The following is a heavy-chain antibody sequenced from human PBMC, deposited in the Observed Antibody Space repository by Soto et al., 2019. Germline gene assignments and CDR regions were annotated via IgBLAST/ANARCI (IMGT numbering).Heavy chain of an antibody. CDR3: XXXXXXXXXXXX. CDR1: GDSISSNTW. V-gene: IGHV4-4*02. J-gene: IGHJ1*01. Sequence: QVQLQESGPGLVKPSETLSLTCAVSGDSISSNTWWSWVRQSPGKGLEWIGEIYHSGKTNYKASLKSRVTISIDKSKNQLSLNLTSVTXXXXXXXXXXXXXXXXXXXXXXGQGTLVTVSS. CDR2: IYHSGKT.